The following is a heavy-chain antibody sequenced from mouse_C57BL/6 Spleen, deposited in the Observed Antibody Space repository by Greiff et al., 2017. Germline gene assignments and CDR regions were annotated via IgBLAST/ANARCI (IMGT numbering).Heavy chain of an antibody. J-gene: IGHJ4*01. CDR3: AIELFFMDY. D-gene: IGHD1-1*02. CDR1: GYTFTSYW. CDR2: IHPSDSDT. V-gene: IGHV1-74*01. Sequence: VQLQQPGAELVQPGASVKVSCKASGYTFTSYWMHWVKQRPGQGLEWIGRIHPSDSDTNYNQKFKGKATVTVDKSSSPAYMQLSSLTSEDSAVYYCAIELFFMDYWGQGTSVTVSS.